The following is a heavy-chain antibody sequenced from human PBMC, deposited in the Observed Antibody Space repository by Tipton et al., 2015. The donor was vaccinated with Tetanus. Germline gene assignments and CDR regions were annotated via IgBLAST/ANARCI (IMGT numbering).Heavy chain of an antibody. CDR1: GGSISSYY. D-gene: IGHD3-10*01. Sequence: TLSLTCTLSGGSISSYYWSWVRQPPGKGLEWLGYVFYSGSTDLNPSLKSRVTISVDTSNNLFSLKLTSVTTADTAVYYCARSDMVRGVNWFDPWGQGTLVTVSS. CDR3: ARSDMVRGVNWFDP. CDR2: VFYSGST. J-gene: IGHJ5*02. V-gene: IGHV4-59*01.